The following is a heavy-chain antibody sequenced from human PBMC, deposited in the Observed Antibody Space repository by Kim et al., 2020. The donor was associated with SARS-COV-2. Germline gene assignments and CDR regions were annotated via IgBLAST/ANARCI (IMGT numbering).Heavy chain of an antibody. CDR1: GGSISSSSYY. CDR2: IYYSWST. J-gene: IGHJ4*02. V-gene: IGHV4-39*01. Sequence: SETLSLTCTVSGGSISSSSYYWGWIRQPPGKGLEWIGSIYYSWSTYYNPSLKSRVTISVDTSKNQFSLKLSSVTAADTAVYYCARMKYYFDYWGQGTLVTVSS. CDR3: ARMKYYFDY.